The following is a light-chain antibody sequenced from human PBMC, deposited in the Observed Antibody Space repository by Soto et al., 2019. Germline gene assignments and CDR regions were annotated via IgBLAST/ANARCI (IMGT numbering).Light chain of an antibody. CDR3: SSYSGSNTYVV. J-gene: IGLJ2*01. V-gene: IGLV2-23*01. Sequence: QSALTQPASVSGSPGQSITISCTGTSSDVGSYNLVSWYQQHPGKAPQLMIYEDTKRPSGVSNRFSGSKSGNTASLTISGLQGEDEGDYYCSSYSGSNTYVVFGGGTKLPLL. CDR2: EDT. CDR1: SSDVGSYNL.